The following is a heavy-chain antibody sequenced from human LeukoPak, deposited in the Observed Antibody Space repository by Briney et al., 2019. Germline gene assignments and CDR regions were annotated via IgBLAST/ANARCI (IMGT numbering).Heavy chain of an antibody. D-gene: IGHD5-12*01. CDR2: INPNSGGT. Sequence: ASVKVSCKASGYTFTGYYMHWVRQAPGQGLEWMGWINPNSGGTNYAQKFQGRVTRTRDTSISTAYMELSRLRSDDTAVYYCARGGERRGYSGYDYAWNYGMDVWGQGTTVTVSS. CDR3: ARGGERRGYSGYDYAWNYGMDV. J-gene: IGHJ6*02. CDR1: GYTFTGYY. V-gene: IGHV1-2*02.